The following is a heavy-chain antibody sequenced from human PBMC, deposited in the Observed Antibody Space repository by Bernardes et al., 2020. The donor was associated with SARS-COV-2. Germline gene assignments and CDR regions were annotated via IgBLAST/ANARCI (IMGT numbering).Heavy chain of an antibody. Sequence: ASVKVSCKASGYTFTSNGITWVRQAPGQGLEWMGWISAYNGNTNSARKLQGRVTMTTDTSTSTAYMELRSLRSDDTAVYYCAREEYSGSFYVYWGQGTLVTVSS. CDR3: AREEYSGSFYVY. V-gene: IGHV1-18*01. J-gene: IGHJ4*02. D-gene: IGHD1-26*01. CDR1: GYTFTSNG. CDR2: ISAYNGNT.